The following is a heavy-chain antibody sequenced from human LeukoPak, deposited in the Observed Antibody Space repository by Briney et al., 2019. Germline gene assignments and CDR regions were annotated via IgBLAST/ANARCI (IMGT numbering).Heavy chain of an antibody. CDR3: ARVVDRNLLRYFDP. J-gene: IGHJ5*02. V-gene: IGHV1-69*13. CDR1: GGTFSSYA. CDR2: IIPIFGTA. Sequence: ASVKVSCKASGGTFSSYAISWVRQAPGQGLEWMGGIIPIFGTANYAQKFQGRVTITADESMSTAYMELSSLRSEDTAVYYCARVVDRNLLRYFDPWGQGTLVTVSS. D-gene: IGHD3-9*01.